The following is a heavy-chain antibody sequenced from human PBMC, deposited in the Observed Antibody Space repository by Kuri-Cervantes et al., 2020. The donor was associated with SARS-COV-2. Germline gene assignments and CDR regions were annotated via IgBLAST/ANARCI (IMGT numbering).Heavy chain of an antibody. CDR2: FDPEQREI. CDR1: GYTFTSYY. CDR3: ARVITIFGVPLYAFDI. Sequence: ASVKVSCKASGYTFTSYYMHWVRQAPGQGLEWMGGFDPEQREIIYAQKFQGRVTMTTDTSTSTAYMELRSLRSDDTAVYYCARVITIFGVPLYAFDIWGQGTMVTVSS. J-gene: IGHJ3*02. V-gene: IGHV1-46*01. D-gene: IGHD3-3*01.